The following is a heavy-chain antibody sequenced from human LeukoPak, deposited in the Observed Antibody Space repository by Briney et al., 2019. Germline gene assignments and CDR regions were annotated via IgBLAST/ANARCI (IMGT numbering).Heavy chain of an antibody. CDR2: INWNGDST. CDR1: GFTFEADG. Sequence: GGSLRLSCAASGFTFEADGMSWVRQAPGTGLEWVSGINWNGDSTGYADSVKGRFTISRDNAKNALYLQMNSLRAEDTALYYCASAAAYYYYQYMDVWGKGTTVIVSS. J-gene: IGHJ6*03. D-gene: IGHD6-13*01. CDR3: ASAAAYYYYQYMDV. V-gene: IGHV3-20*04.